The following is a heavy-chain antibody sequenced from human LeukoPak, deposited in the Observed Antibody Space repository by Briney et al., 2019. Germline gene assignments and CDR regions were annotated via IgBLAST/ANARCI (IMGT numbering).Heavy chain of an antibody. Sequence: QSGGSLRLSWAASGFTFSTHTMNWVRQAPGKGLEWVSTISGSTNSYIYYADPVKGRFTISRDNSKNTLYLQMNSLRAEDTAVYYCAKGTGPVAGIGAFDYWGQGTLVTVSS. CDR3: AKGTGPVAGIGAFDY. D-gene: IGHD6-19*01. J-gene: IGHJ4*02. CDR1: GFTFSTHT. CDR2: ISGSTNSYI. V-gene: IGHV3-23*01.